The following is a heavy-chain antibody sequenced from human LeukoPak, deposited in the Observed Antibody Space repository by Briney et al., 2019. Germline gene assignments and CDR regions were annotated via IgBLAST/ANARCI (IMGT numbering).Heavy chain of an antibody. D-gene: IGHD5-24*01. V-gene: IGHV4-34*01. CDR3: ARLVEMAAIRSYYFDY. J-gene: IGHJ4*02. CDR2: INHSGST. Sequence: PSETLSLTCTVSGGSISSYYWSWIRQPPGKGLEWIGEINHSGSTNYNPSLKSRVTISVDTSKNQFSLKVNSVTAADTAVYYCARLVEMAAIRSYYFDYWGQGTLVTVSS. CDR1: GGSISSYY.